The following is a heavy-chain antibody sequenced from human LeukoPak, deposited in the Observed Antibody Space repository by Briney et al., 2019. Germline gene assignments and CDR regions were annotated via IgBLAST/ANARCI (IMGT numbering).Heavy chain of an antibody. CDR3: TTPYYYDSSGYYSREGYFDY. D-gene: IGHD3-22*01. CDR2: IKSKTDGGTT. CDR1: GFTFSNAW. Sequence: GGSLRLSCAASGFTFSNAWMSWVRQASGKGLEWVGRIKSKTDGGTTDYAAPVKGRFTISRDDSKNTLYLQMNSLKTEDTAVYYCTTPYYYDSSGYYSREGYFDYWGQGTLVTVSS. J-gene: IGHJ4*02. V-gene: IGHV3-15*01.